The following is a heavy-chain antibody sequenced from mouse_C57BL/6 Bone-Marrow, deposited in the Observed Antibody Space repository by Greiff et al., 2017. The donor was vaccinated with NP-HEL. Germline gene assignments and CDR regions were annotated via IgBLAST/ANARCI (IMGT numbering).Heavy chain of an antibody. Sequence: VQLVESGPGLVAPSQSLSITCTVSGFSLTSYAISWVRQPPGKGLEWLGVLWTGGGTNYNSALKSRLSISKDNSKSQVFLKMNSLQTDDTARYYCARNLNYYGSSNAMDYWGQGTSVTVSS. CDR2: LWTGGGT. V-gene: IGHV2-9-1*01. D-gene: IGHD1-1*01. CDR1: GFSLTSYA. J-gene: IGHJ4*01. CDR3: ARNLNYYGSSNAMDY.